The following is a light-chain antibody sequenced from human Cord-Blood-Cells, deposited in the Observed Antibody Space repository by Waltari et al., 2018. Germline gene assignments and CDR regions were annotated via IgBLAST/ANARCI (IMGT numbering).Light chain of an antibody. CDR3: QQRSNWPPGLT. Sequence: EIVLTQSPATLSLSPGERANLSCRASQSVSSYLAWYQQKPGKAPRLLIYDASNRATGIPARFSGSGSGTDFTLTISSLEPEDFAVYYCQQRSNWPPGLTFGGGTKVEIK. CDR2: DAS. CDR1: QSVSSY. J-gene: IGKJ4*01. V-gene: IGKV3-11*01.